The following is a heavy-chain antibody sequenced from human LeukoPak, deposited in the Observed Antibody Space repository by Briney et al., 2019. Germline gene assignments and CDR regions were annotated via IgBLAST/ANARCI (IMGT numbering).Heavy chain of an antibody. CDR2: IKQDGSEK. Sequence: PGGSLRLSCAASGFTFSSYWMSWVRQAPGKGLEWVANIKQDGSEKYYVDSVKGRFTISRDNAKNSLYLQMNSLRAEDTAVYYCARDQYFYDGSGYFLTYYLDYWGQGTLVTVSS. CDR3: ARDQYFYDGSGYFLTYYLDY. CDR1: GFTFSSYW. J-gene: IGHJ4*02. D-gene: IGHD3-22*01. V-gene: IGHV3-7*01.